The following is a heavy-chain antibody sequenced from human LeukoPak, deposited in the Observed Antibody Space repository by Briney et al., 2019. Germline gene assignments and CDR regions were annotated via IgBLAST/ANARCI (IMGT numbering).Heavy chain of an antibody. CDR2: INPNSGGT. V-gene: IGHV1-2*02. Sequence: ASVKVSCKASGYTFTSYDINWVRQAPGQGLEWMGWINPNSGGTNYAQKFQGRVTMTRDTSISTAYMELSRLRSDDTAVYYCARTLYLGYCSSTSCYPFDYWGQGTLVTVSS. D-gene: IGHD2-2*01. CDR1: GYTFTSYD. CDR3: ARTLYLGYCSSTSCYPFDY. J-gene: IGHJ4*02.